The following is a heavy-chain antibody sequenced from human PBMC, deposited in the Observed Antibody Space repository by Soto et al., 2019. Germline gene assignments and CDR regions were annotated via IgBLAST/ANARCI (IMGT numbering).Heavy chain of an antibody. V-gene: IGHV3-23*01. CDR3: AKIDGYFDY. Sequence: PGGSLRLSCAGSGFTFINTGMSWVRQAPGQGLEWVSAITVNGDTTYYADSVKGRFTISRDNSKSTLYLQMNSLRAEDTAVYYCAKIDGYFDYWGQGTLVTVSS. CDR2: ITVNGDTT. D-gene: IGHD3-22*01. J-gene: IGHJ4*02. CDR1: GFTFINTG.